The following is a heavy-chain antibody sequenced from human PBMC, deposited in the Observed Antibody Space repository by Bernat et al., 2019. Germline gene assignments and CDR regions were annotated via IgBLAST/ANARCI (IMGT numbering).Heavy chain of an antibody. Sequence: QVQLQESGPGLVKPSETLSLTCTVSSGSISSGDHSWNWIRQHPEMGLEWIGYISSSGNHYYNPSVKSRVTISLDTSKNQFSLDLSSVTAADTAVYYCARLSVVVVPGAWGADYWGQGTLVIVSS. J-gene: IGHJ4*02. CDR3: ARLSVVVVPGAWGADY. V-gene: IGHV4-31*03. CDR2: ISSSGNH. D-gene: IGHD2-2*01. CDR1: SGSISSGDHS.